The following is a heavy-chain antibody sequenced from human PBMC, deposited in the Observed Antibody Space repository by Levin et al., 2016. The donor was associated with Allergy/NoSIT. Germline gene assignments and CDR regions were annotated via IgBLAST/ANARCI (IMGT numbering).Heavy chain of an antibody. V-gene: IGHV4-30-2*01. CDR2: IYHSGST. CDR1: GGSISSGGYS. J-gene: IGHJ4*02. Sequence: SETLSLTCAVSGGSISSGGYSWSWIRQPPGKGLEWIGYIYHSGSTYYNPSLKSRVTISVDRSKNQFSLKLGSVTAADTAVYYCARGSRFGINFDYWGQGTLVTVSS. D-gene: IGHD3-10*01. CDR3: ARGSRFGINFDY.